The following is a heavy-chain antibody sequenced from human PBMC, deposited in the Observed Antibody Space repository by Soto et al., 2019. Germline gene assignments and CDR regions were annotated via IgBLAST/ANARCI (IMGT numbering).Heavy chain of an antibody. D-gene: IGHD3-10*01. CDR3: ARHSPPFFYGSGPWDV. CDR2: IYYSGST. Sequence: SETLSLTCTVSGGSISSYYWSWIRQPPGKGLEWIGYIYYSGSTNYNPSLKSRVTISVDTSKNQFSLKLSSLTAADTAVYYCARHSPPFFYGSGPWDVWGQGTTVTV. V-gene: IGHV4-59*08. J-gene: IGHJ6*02. CDR1: GGSISSYY.